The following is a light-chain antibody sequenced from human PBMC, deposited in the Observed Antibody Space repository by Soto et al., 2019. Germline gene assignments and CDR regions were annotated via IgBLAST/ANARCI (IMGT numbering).Light chain of an antibody. CDR3: QAYDSSVSGYV. J-gene: IGLJ1*01. V-gene: IGLV1-40*01. CDR1: GSNIGASYD. CDR2: GDN. Sequence: QSVLTQPPSVSGAPGPWVTISCSGSGSNIGASYDVYWYRQLPGTAPKLPIYGDNNRPSGVPDRFSGSKSGTSASLAIAGLQSQDEADYYCQAYDSSVSGYVFGTGTKVTVL.